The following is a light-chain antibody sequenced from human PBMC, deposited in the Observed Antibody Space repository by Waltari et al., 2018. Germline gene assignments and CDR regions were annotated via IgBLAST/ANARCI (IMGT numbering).Light chain of an antibody. CDR3: QQYDGFWT. CDR1: PSISDW. V-gene: IGKV1-5*03. CDR2: KAS. J-gene: IGKJ1*01. Sequence: DIQMTQSPSTLSASVRDRVTITCRASPSISDWLAWYQQKPGKAPKLLIYKASSLQSGVPSRFSGSGSGTEFTLTISSLQPDDFATYYCQQYDGFWTFGQGTKVDIK.